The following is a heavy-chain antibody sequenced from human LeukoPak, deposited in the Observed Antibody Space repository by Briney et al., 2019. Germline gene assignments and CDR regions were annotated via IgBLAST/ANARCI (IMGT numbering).Heavy chain of an antibody. D-gene: IGHD5-12*01. CDR1: GFTFSSYR. J-gene: IGHJ3*02. CDR3: ARTTGGYTVNAFDI. CDR2: INSDGSST. Sequence: GGSLRLSCAASGFTFSSYRMHWVRQAPGKGLVWVSRINSDGSSTSYADSVKGRFTISRDNAKNTLYLQMNSLRAEDTAVYYCARTTGGYTVNAFDIWGQGTMVTVSS. V-gene: IGHV3-74*01.